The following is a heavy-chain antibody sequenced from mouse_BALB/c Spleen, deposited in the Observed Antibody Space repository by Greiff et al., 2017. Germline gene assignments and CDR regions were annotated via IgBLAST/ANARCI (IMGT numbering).Heavy chain of an antibody. V-gene: IGHV1-5*01. CDR3: TSFSYDYDEGDY. CDR2: IYPGNSDT. Sequence: VQLQQSGTVLARPGASVKMSCKASGYSFTSYWMHWVKQRPGQGLEWIGAIYPGNSDTSYNQKFKGKAKLTAVTSASTAYMELSSLTNEDSAVYYCTSFSYDYDEGDYWGQGTSVTVSS. CDR1: GYSFTSYW. D-gene: IGHD2-4*01. J-gene: IGHJ4*01.